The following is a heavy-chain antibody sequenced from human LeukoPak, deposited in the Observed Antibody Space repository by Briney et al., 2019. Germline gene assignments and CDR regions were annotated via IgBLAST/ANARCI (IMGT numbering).Heavy chain of an antibody. CDR2: IYTSGST. CDR1: GASISSGGYS. V-gene: IGHV4-61*02. CDR3: ARDVIEYSSSPYYFDY. D-gene: IGHD6-6*01. J-gene: IGHJ4*02. Sequence: PSETLSLTCVVSGASISSGGYSWSWLRQPPGTGLEWIGRIYTSGSTNYNPSLKSRVTMSVDTSKNQFSLKLSCVTAADTAVYYCARDVIEYSSSPYYFDYWGQGTLVTVSS.